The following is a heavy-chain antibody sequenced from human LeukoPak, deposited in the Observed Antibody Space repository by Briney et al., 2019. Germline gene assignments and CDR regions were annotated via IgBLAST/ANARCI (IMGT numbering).Heavy chain of an antibody. V-gene: IGHV3-13*01. CDR1: GFTFSSYD. J-gene: IGHJ3*02. Sequence: GGSLRLSCAASGFTFSSYDMHWVRQATGKGLEWVSAIGTAGDTCYPGSVKGRFTISRENAKNSLYLQMNSLRAGDTAVYYCARYAGYSSGNGAFDIWGQGTMVTVSS. CDR3: ARYAGYSSGNGAFDI. CDR2: IGTAGDT. D-gene: IGHD6-19*01.